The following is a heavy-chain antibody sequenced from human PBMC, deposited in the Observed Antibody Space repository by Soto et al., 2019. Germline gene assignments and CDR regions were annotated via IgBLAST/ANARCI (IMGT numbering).Heavy chain of an antibody. Sequence: EVQLVESGGGLVKPGGSLRVSCAASGFTFSDYSMNWVRQAPGKGLEWLSSITSTGSYIYYADSVKGRFTFSRDNAGSSLFLQMNSLRAEDTAMYYCARDPPYSSSWSYFDYWGQGTLVTVSS. CDR2: ITSTGSYI. CDR1: GFTFSDYS. V-gene: IGHV3-21*01. CDR3: ARDPPYSSSWSYFDY. D-gene: IGHD6-13*01. J-gene: IGHJ4*02.